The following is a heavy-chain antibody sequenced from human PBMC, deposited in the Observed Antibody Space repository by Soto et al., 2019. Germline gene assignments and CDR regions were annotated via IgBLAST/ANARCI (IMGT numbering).Heavy chain of an antibody. CDR1: GGTFGSDA. D-gene: IGHD3-9*01. J-gene: IGHJ5*02. CDR2: IIPIFGTT. Sequence: SVKVSCKASGGTFGSDAITWVRQAPGQGLEWVGRIIPIFGTTNYAQNLQGRVTISAYKATLTSYMELHSLTSDDTALYYCAPGISHTGYYPNRVDPCGERTQVTVS. CDR3: APGISHTGYYPNRVDP. V-gene: IGHV1-69*06.